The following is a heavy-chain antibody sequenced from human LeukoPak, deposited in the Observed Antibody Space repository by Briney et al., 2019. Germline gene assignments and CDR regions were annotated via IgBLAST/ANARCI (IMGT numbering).Heavy chain of an antibody. J-gene: IGHJ6*02. CDR2: IVSNGDST. CDR3: VNPGWYYDSSGYSYYYGMDV. D-gene: IGHD3-22*01. V-gene: IGHV3-64D*09. CDR1: GFTFSRYG. Sequence: PGGSLRLSCSASGFTFSRYGMHWVRQAPGKGLEYVSAIVSNGDSTCYADSVKGRFTISRDNAKNTLYLQMSSLRPDDTAVYYCVNPGWYYDSSGYSYYYGMDVWGQGTTVTVSS.